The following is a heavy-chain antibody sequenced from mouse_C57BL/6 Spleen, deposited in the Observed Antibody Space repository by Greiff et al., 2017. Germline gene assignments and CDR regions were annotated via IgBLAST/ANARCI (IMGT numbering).Heavy chain of an antibody. CDR1: GYTFTSYG. Sequence: VHLVESGAELARPGASVKLSCKASGYTFTSYGISWVKQRTGQGLEWIGEIYPRSGNTYYNEKFKGKATLTADKSSSTAYMELRSLTSEDSAVYFCASPNYYGSSYDYAMDYWGQGTSVTVSS. CDR2: IYPRSGNT. J-gene: IGHJ4*01. D-gene: IGHD1-1*01. V-gene: IGHV1-81*01. CDR3: ASPNYYGSSYDYAMDY.